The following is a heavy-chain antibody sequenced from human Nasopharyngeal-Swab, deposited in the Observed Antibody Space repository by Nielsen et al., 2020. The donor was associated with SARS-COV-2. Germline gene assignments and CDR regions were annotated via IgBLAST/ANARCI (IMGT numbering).Heavy chain of an antibody. CDR2: FDPEDGET. D-gene: IGHD1-26*01. CDR3: TTVAGSYGRFDY. Sequence: ASVKVSRKASGYTLTELSMHWVRQAPGKGLEWVGGFDPEDGETIYAQKFQGRVTMTEDTSTDTAYMELSSLTSEDTAVYYCTTVAGSYGRFDYWGQGTLVTVSS. J-gene: IGHJ4*02. CDR1: GYTLTELS. V-gene: IGHV1-24*01.